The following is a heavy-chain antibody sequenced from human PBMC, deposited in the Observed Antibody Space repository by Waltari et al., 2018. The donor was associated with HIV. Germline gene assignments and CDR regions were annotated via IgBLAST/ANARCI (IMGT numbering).Heavy chain of an antibody. Sequence: QVQLRESGPGLVKPPETLSLSCHVSADSIKKFYWTWIRQAPGRGLEWLGSIHYTWFITYNASLNSRLSLSIDTSDDKVSLNLNSVTPADTAVYFCAAGTAPRPGYWGQGILVTVSS. CDR1: ADSIKKFY. J-gene: IGHJ4*02. CDR3: AAGTAPRPGY. D-gene: IGHD6-6*01. V-gene: IGHV4-59*03. CDR2: IHYTWFI.